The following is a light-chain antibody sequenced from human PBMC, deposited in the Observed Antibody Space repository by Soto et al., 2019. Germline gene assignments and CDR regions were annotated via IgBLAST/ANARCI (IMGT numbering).Light chain of an antibody. V-gene: IGKV3-11*01. CDR2: DAY. Sequence: EIVLTQSPGTLSLSPGDRATLSCRASQSVSSSLAWYQQKPGQAPRLLIYDAYNRATGIPPRFSGSGSGTDFTLTISSLEPEDSAVYYCQQRHMWPITFGQGTRRRL. CDR1: QSVSSS. CDR3: QQRHMWPIT. J-gene: IGKJ5*01.